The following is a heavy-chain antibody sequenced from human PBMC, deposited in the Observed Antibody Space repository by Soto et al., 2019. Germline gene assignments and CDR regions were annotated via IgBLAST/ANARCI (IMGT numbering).Heavy chain of an antibody. V-gene: IGHV5-51*01. J-gene: IGHJ3*02. CDR2: IYPGDSDT. Sequence: PGESLKISCKGSGYSFSTYWIAWVRQMPGKGLEWMGIIYPGDSDTRYSPSFQGQVTISADKSISTTYLQWSSLKASDTAIYYCARPSREQWLTRYAAFDIWGQGTMVTVSS. CDR3: ARPSREQWLTRYAAFDI. CDR1: GYSFSTYW. D-gene: IGHD6-19*01.